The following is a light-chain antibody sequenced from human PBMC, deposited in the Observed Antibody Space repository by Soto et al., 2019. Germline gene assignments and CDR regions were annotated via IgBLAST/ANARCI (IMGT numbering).Light chain of an antibody. Sequence: EIVLTQSPGTLSFSPGERATLSCRASQSVSSNYLTWYQQKPGQAPRLLIYGASRRATGIPDRFSGSGSGTDFTLTISRLEPEDFAVYYCQQYGSSPTTFGGGTKVDIK. CDR3: QQYGSSPTT. CDR1: QSVSSNY. CDR2: GAS. V-gene: IGKV3-20*01. J-gene: IGKJ4*01.